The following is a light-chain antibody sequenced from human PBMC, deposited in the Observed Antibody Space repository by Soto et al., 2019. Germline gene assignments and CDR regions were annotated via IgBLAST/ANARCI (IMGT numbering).Light chain of an antibody. J-gene: IGKJ5*01. V-gene: IGKV3-20*01. Sequence: EIVLTQSPGTLSLSPGERATLSCRASQSVSSSYLAWYQQKPGQAPRLLIYSASSRATGIPDRFSGSVSGTDFTLTISRLEPEDFAVYSCQQYGSSAITFGQGTRLEIK. CDR3: QQYGSSAIT. CDR2: SAS. CDR1: QSVSSSY.